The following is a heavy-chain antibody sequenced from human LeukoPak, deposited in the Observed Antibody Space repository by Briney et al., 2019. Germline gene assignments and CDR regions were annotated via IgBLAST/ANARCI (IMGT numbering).Heavy chain of an antibody. CDR3: ARGGSGWYSGQVDY. J-gene: IGHJ4*02. CDR2: INPNSGGT. D-gene: IGHD6-19*01. V-gene: IGHV1-2*06. Sequence: ASVKVSCKASGGTFSSYAISWVRQAPGQGLEWMGRINPNSGGTNYAQKFQGRVTMTRDTSISTAYMELSRLRSDDTAVYYCARGGSGWYSGQVDYWGQGTLVTVSS. CDR1: GGTFSSYA.